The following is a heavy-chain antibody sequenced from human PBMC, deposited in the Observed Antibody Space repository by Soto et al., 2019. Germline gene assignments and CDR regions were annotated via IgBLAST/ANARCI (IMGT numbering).Heavy chain of an antibody. J-gene: IGHJ4*02. CDR3: TKDLRIAVAGTDYFDS. Sequence: PWGSLRLSCAASGFTFRSYGMHWVRQAPGKGLEWVAVISYDVTNKYYADSVKGRFTISRDNSENTLYLQMNVLRPEDTAVYYCTKDLRIAVAGTDYFDSWGQGTLVTVSS. D-gene: IGHD6-19*01. CDR2: ISYDVTNK. V-gene: IGHV3-30*18. CDR1: GFTFRSYG.